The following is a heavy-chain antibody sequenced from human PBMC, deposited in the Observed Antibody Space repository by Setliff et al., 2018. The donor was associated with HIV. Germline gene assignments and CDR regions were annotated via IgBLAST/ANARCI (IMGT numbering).Heavy chain of an antibody. V-gene: IGHV1-69*10. CDR3: GAGQHSYSYLGYYYSGVDV. D-gene: IGHD3-10*01. CDR1: GGSFRTSV. Sequence: SVKVSCKTSGGSFRTSVISWERQAPGQGLEWVGGILPFLGMGDFAQKFQGRVTITADESTSIAYMELSSLRSDDTAIYYCGAGQHSYSYLGYYYSGVDVWGQGTTVTVSS. J-gene: IGHJ6*02. CDR2: ILPFLGMG.